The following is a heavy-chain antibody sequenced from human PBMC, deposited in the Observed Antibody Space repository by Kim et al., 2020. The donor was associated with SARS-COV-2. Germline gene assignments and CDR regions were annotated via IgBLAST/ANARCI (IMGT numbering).Heavy chain of an antibody. CDR1: GFSFSSYG. J-gene: IGHJ5*01. D-gene: IGHD1-1*01. CDR3: ARELHTSVWNVFDS. CDR2: IWAEGNNK. V-gene: IGHV3-33*01. Sequence: GGSLRLSCSASGFSFSSYGIHWVRQAPGKGLEWVAVIWAEGNNKYYGNSVKGRFTISRDNSKNTVFLEMNSLRVEDTAVYYCARELHTSVWNVFDSWGQGTLVTVAS.